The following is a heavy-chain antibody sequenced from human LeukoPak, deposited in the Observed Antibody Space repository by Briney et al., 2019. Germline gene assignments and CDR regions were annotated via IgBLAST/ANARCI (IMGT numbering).Heavy chain of an antibody. V-gene: IGHV4-39*01. CDR2: LYYTGST. CDR3: ARYYYDSSGYYYADY. J-gene: IGHJ4*02. CDR1: GGSISSSSYY. D-gene: IGHD3-22*01. Sequence: SETLSLTCTVSGGSISSSSYYWGWIRQPPGKGLEWIGSLYYTGSTYYNPSLKSRVTISVDTSKNQFSLKLSSVSAADTAVYYCARYYYDSSGYYYADYWDQGTLVTVSS.